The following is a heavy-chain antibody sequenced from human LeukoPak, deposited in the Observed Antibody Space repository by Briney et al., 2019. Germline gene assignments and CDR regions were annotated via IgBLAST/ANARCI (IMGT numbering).Heavy chain of an antibody. CDR3: ARDQRQQLYDY. Sequence: ASVKVSFKASGYTFTSYDIDWVRQATGQGLEWMGWMNPNSGNTGYAQKFQGRVTMTRNTSISTAYMELSSLRSEDTAVYYCARDQRQQLYDYWGQGTLFTVSS. CDR2: MNPNSGNT. CDR1: GYTFTSYD. D-gene: IGHD6-13*01. J-gene: IGHJ4*02. V-gene: IGHV1-8*01.